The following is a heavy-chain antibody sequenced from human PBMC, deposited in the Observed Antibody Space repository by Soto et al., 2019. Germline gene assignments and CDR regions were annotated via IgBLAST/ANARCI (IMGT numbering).Heavy chain of an antibody. J-gene: IGHJ6*02. CDR1: GGTFSSYA. D-gene: IGHD6-19*01. Sequence: WASVKVSCKASGGTFSSYAISWVRQAPGQGLEWMGGIIPIFGTANYAQKFQGRVTITADESTSTAYMELSSLRSEDTAVYYCARGRYSSGWPNEDYYYYGMDVWGQGTTVTVSS. CDR2: IIPIFGTA. V-gene: IGHV1-69*13. CDR3: ARGRYSSGWPNEDYYYYGMDV.